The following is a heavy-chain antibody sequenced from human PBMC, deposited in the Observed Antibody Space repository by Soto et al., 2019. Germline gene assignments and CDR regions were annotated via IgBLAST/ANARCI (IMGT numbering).Heavy chain of an antibody. CDR1: GFTFSTYW. Sequence: GGSLRLSCAASGFTFSTYWMSWVRRAPGKGLEWVANIKQDGTEKYYVDSVKGRFTISRDNAKNSLSLQMNSLRAEDTAVYYCTTGSSSWGYYYYGMDVWDQGTTVTVSS. CDR2: IKQDGTEK. CDR3: TTGSSSWGYYYYGMDV. D-gene: IGHD6-6*01. J-gene: IGHJ6*02. V-gene: IGHV3-7*03.